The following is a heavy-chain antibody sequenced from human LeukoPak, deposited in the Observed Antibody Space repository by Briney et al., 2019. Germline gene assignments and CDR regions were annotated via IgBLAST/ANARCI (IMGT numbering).Heavy chain of an antibody. Sequence: ASAKVSCKVSGCTLTELSMLWVRQAPGAGLEWTGGFDAEDGETIYAQKFQGRVTVTEDTSTDTAYMELSSLSSEDTAVYYCATVALSANGAWDFDYWGQRTLVTVSS. D-gene: IGHD4-17*01. CDR3: ATVALSANGAWDFDY. V-gene: IGHV1-24*01. CDR1: GCTLTELS. CDR2: FDAEDGET. J-gene: IGHJ4*02.